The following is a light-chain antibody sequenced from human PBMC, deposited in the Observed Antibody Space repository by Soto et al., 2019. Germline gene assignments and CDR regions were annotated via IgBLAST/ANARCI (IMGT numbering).Light chain of an antibody. J-gene: IGKJ5*01. CDR2: GAT. CDR3: EQCHATPLT. Sequence: DIQMAQSPSSLSASVGDRVTITCRARQAIGNYLNWYQQKTGKAPNLLIFGATTLQSGVPSRFSGSGYGTNFTLIISVLQPEDFAIYYCEQCHATPLTFGQGTRLEIK. V-gene: IGKV1-39*01. CDR1: QAIGNY.